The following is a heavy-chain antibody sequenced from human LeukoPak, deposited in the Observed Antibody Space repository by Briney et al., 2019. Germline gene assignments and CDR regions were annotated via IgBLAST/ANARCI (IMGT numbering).Heavy chain of an antibody. CDR3: ARIRPPGVYYSYGMDV. D-gene: IGHD5-18*01. CDR1: GFTFSSYG. J-gene: IGHJ6*02. V-gene: IGHV3-33*01. CDR2: IWYDGSNK. Sequence: GGSLRLSCAASGFTFSSYGMHWVRQAPGKGLEWVAVIWYDGSNKYYADSVKGRFTISRDNSKNTLYLQMNSLRAEDTAVYYCARIRPPGVYYSYGMDVWGQGTTVTVSS.